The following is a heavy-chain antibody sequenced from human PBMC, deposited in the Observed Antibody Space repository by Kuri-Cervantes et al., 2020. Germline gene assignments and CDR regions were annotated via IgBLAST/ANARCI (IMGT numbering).Heavy chain of an antibody. D-gene: IGHD6-13*01. CDR3: ESVGNAGGSAAAGGVVDV. Sequence: ASVKVSCKASGYIFTSYGISWLRQAPGQGREGMGWISGYNGNTNYAHKLQGRVTMTTDTTTSTAYMELRSLRSDDTAVYYCESVGNAGGSAAAGGVVDVWGQGTTVTVSS. CDR1: GYIFTSYG. CDR2: ISGYNGNT. V-gene: IGHV1-18*01. J-gene: IGHJ6*02.